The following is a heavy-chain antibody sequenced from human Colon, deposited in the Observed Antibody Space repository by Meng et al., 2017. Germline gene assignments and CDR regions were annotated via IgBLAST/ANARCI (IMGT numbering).Heavy chain of an antibody. Sequence: GSLRLSCSVSGVSIINTNYFWAWIRQPPGKGLEWLASIYYSGPTYYNPSLRSRVTISIDPSKNQFSLNLNSVTAADTAVYYCAKEGRSGELWAYWGQGRLVTVSS. J-gene: IGHJ4*02. CDR3: AKEGRSGELWAY. CDR2: IYYSGPT. D-gene: IGHD3-10*01. V-gene: IGHV4-39*07. CDR1: GVSIINTNYF.